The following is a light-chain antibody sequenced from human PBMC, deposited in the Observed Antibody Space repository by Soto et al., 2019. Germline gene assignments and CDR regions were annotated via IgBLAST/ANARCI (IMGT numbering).Light chain of an antibody. J-gene: IGKJ4*01. V-gene: IGKV2-30*01. CDR1: QGLVFSDGNTF. Sequence: DVVLTQSPLSLPVTLGQPASISCWSSQGLVFSDGNTFLSWFQQRPGQSPRRLIYQVSKRDSGVPDRFNGSGPGTDFTLKISRVEAEDVGIYYCAQATHWPLNFGGGTKVDIK. CDR3: AQATHWPLN. CDR2: QVS.